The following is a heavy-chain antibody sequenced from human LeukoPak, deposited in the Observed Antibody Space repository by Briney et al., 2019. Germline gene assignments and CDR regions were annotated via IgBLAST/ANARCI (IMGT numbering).Heavy chain of an antibody. CDR3: ARNTAIVVVPAADY. D-gene: IGHD2-2*01. J-gene: IGHJ4*02. CDR1: GYTFTGYY. V-gene: IGHV1-2*02. CDR2: INPNSGGT. Sequence: ASVKVSCRASGYTFTGYYIHWVRQAPGQGLEWVGWINPNSGGTNYAQKFQGRVTMTRDTSISTAYMELSRLRSDDTAVYYCARNTAIVVVPAADYWGQGTLVTVSS.